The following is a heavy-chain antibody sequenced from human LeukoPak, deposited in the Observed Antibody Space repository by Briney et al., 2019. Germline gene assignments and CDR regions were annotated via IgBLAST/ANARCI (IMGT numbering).Heavy chain of an antibody. CDR2: INPNSGGT. J-gene: IGHJ3*02. Sequence: ASVKVSCKASGYTFTGYYMHWVRQAPGQGLEWMGWINPNSGGTNYAQKFQGRVTMTRDTSISTAYMELSRLRSDGTAVYYCARDQRVSIAARPDAFDIWGQGTMVTVSS. CDR3: ARDQRVSIAARPDAFDI. CDR1: GYTFTGYY. V-gene: IGHV1-2*02. D-gene: IGHD6-6*01.